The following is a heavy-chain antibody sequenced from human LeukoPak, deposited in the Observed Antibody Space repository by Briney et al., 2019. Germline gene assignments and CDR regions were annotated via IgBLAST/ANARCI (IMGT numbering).Heavy chain of an antibody. CDR2: ISYGGSNK. D-gene: IGHD3-10*01. Sequence: GGSLRLSCAASGFTFSSYGMHWVRQAPGKGLEWVAVISYGGSNKYYADSVKGRFTISRDNSKNTLYLQMNSLRAEDTAVYYCAKAYYGSGSYPIFDYWGQGTLVTVSS. CDR3: AKAYYGSGSYPIFDY. J-gene: IGHJ4*02. V-gene: IGHV3-30*18. CDR1: GFTFSSYG.